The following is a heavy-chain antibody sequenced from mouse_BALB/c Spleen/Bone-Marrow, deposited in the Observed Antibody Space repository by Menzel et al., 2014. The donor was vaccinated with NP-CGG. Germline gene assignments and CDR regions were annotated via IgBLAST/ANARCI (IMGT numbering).Heavy chain of an antibody. V-gene: IGHV1-9*01. J-gene: IGHJ3*01. CDR3: ARWAFDAWFAY. CDR1: GYTFSSYW. Sequence: QVQLQQPGAELMKPGASVKVSCKATGYTFSSYWIEWVKQRPGHGLEWIGEILPGSGNTNYNEKFKSKATFTADTSSNTAYMQLSSLTSEDSAVYYCARWAFDAWFAYWGQGTLVTVSA. D-gene: IGHD3-1*01. CDR2: ILPGSGNT.